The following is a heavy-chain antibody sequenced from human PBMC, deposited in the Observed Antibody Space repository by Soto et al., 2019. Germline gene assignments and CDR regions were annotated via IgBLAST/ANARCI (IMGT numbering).Heavy chain of an antibody. CDR3: ARDSGYDPRCMDV. CDR1: GFTFSSYW. D-gene: IGHD5-12*01. Sequence: EVQLVESGGGLVQPGGSLRLSCAASGFTFSSYWMSWVRQAPGKGLEWVANIKQDGSEKYYVDSVKGRFTISRDNAKNSLYLQMNSLRAEDTAVYYCARDSGYDPRCMDVWGQGTTVTVSS. J-gene: IGHJ6*02. CDR2: IKQDGSEK. V-gene: IGHV3-7*01.